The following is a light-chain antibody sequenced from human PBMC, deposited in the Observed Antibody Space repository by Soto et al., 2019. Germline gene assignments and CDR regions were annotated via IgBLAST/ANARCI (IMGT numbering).Light chain of an antibody. V-gene: IGKV3-20*01. Sequence: EIVVAQSPGTLSLSPGDTATLSCTASQSVTARYVAWYQQKPGQVPRLLIFGASNRATGIPERFSGSGSGTDFILTINSVEPEDFAVYYCQQYASLPTFGQGTKLEIK. CDR3: QQYASLPT. J-gene: IGKJ2*01. CDR2: GAS. CDR1: QSVTARY.